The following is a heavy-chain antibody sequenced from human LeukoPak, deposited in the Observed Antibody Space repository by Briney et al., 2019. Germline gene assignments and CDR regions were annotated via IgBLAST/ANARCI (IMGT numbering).Heavy chain of an antibody. V-gene: IGHV3-11*01. CDR1: GFTFSDYY. CDR3: ARRRYNWNAIDY. Sequence: GGSLRLSCAASGFTFSDYYMSWIRQAPGKGLKWVSYISSSGNIIYYADSVKGRFTISRDNAKNSLYLQMNSLRAEDTAVYYCARRRYNWNAIDYWGQGTLVTVSS. J-gene: IGHJ4*02. CDR2: ISSSGNII. D-gene: IGHD1-20*01.